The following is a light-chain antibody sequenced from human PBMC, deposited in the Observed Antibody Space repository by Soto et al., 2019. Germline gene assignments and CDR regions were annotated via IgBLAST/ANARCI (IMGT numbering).Light chain of an antibody. Sequence: QSVLTQPASVSGSPGQSITISCTGTSSDVGGYNFVSWYQQHPGKVPKLMIFDVNRRPSGVSDRFSGSKFGNTASLTISCHPAEDEGDYYCSSSTSSSTHVFGSGTKLTVL. CDR1: SSDVGGYNF. J-gene: IGLJ1*01. CDR3: SSSTSSSTHV. V-gene: IGLV2-14*03. CDR2: DVN.